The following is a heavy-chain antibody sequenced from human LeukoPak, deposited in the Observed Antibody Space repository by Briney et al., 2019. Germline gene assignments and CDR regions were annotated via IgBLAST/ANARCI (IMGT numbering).Heavy chain of an antibody. Sequence: PGGSLRLSCAASGFTFSHAWMNWVRQAPGKGLEWVGLIKSKIDGGATDYAAPVKGRFTVSRDDSKNTLYLQMNSLKTEDTAVYYCTTLTVKLVHPDYWGQGTLVTVSS. CDR2: IKSKIDGGAT. CDR1: GFTFSHAW. CDR3: TTLTVKLVHPDY. J-gene: IGHJ4*02. D-gene: IGHD2-21*01. V-gene: IGHV3-15*01.